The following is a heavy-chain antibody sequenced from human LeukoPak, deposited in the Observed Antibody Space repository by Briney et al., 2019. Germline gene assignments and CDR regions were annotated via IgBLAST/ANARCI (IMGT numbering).Heavy chain of an antibody. CDR3: AKGYPYSSSGELGSGDAFDI. V-gene: IGHV3-23*01. J-gene: IGHJ3*02. CDR1: RFTFSSFA. CDR2: TSGRGGRT. D-gene: IGHD6-13*01. Sequence: GGSLSLSCAASRFTFSSFAMSWVRQAPERGREWVSATSGRGGRTYYRDSVEGRFTKSRDNSKNTQYLQMNSLRAEDTAVYYCAKGYPYSSSGELGSGDAFDIWGQGTMVTVRS.